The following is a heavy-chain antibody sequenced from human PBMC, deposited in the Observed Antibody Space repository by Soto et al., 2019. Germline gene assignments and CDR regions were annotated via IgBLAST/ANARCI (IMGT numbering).Heavy chain of an antibody. Sequence: EVQLLESGGGLVQPGGYLRLSCAASGFTFSTYAMSWVRQAPGKGLEWVSTISGSGVSTYYADSVKGRFTISRDNSNNPLFLQMTGMRVEETAVYYCAKVGSYSLHYYYYYIDVWGKGTTVTVSS. V-gene: IGHV3-23*01. CDR2: ISGSGVST. D-gene: IGHD6-13*01. CDR3: AKVGSYSLHYYYYYIDV. CDR1: GFTFSTYA. J-gene: IGHJ6*03.